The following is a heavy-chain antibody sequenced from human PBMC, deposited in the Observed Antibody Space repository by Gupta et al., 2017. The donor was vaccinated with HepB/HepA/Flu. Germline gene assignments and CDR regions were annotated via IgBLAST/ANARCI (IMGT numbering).Heavy chain of an antibody. J-gene: IGHJ3*02. Sequence: VELVESGGRVVQPGGSLRLSCSASGFSLRNHWMHWVRQAPGKELVWVSRINSDATNTNYADSVKGRFSISRDTATNTLYLQMTSLRVEDTAIYYCTRAPLTRLGAFDIWCHGTGVTISS. CDR2: INSDATNT. D-gene: IGHD1-26*01. V-gene: IGHV3-74*01. CDR1: GFSLRNHW. CDR3: TRAPLTRLGAFDI.